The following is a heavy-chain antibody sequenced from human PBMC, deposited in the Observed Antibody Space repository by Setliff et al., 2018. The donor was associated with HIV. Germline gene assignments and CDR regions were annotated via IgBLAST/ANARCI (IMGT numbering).Heavy chain of an antibody. CDR3: AAASSWDPLLDY. Sequence: SETLSLTCTVSGYPISSGYYWGWIRQPPGKGLEWIGSIYHSGTTDYNPSLKSRVTISEDTSKNQFSLKVNSVTAADTAMYFCAAASSWDPLLDYWGQGTLVTVSS. J-gene: IGHJ4*02. CDR2: IYHSGTT. D-gene: IGHD6-13*01. V-gene: IGHV4-38-2*02. CDR1: GYPISSGYY.